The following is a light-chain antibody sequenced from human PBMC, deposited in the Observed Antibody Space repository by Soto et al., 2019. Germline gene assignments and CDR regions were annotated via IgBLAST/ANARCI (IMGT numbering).Light chain of an antibody. CDR3: QQYNNWRPWT. V-gene: IGKV3-15*01. CDR1: QSVSNN. CDR2: DAS. J-gene: IGKJ1*01. Sequence: ILMTQSPATLSVSPGERATLSCRASQSVSNNLAWYQQKPGQAPRLLIYDASTRATGIPARFSGSGSGTAFTLTTSGLQSEDFAVYYCQQYNNWRPWTFGQGTKVEIK.